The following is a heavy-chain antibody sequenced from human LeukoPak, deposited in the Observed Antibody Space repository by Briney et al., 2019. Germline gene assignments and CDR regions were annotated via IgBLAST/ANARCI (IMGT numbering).Heavy chain of an antibody. CDR2: VNDRGTGT. CDR1: GFTFSKYA. D-gene: IGHD3-10*01. V-gene: IGHV3-23*01. CDR3: AKGDYHGSGRPLYFDY. Sequence: GGSLRLSCAASGFTFSKYAMSWVRQAPGKGLEWVSTVNDRGTGTYYADSVKGRFTISRDNSKNTLSLQMISLRAEDTALYYCAKGDYHGSGRPLYFDYWGQGTLVTVSS. J-gene: IGHJ4*02.